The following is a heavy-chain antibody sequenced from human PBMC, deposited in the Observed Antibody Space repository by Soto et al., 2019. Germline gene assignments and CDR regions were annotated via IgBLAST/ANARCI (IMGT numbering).Heavy chain of an antibody. CDR3: SRERTSSGCPSARDY. CDR1: GGSFSGYY. CDR2: INHSGSI. Sequence: SETLSLTCAVYGGSFSGYYWSWIRQPPGKGLEWIGEINHSGSIKYNPSLESRITISVDTSKSQLSLKLSSVTAADTAVYYCSRERTSSGCPSARDYWGQGTLVTVSS. J-gene: IGHJ4*02. D-gene: IGHD6-19*01. V-gene: IGHV4-34*01.